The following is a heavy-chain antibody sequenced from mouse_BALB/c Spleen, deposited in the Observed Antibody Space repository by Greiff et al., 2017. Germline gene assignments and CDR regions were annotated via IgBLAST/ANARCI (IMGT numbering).Heavy chain of an antibody. CDR1: GYTFTSYT. V-gene: IGHV1-4*01. CDR2: INPSSGYT. CDR3: ATSLLRLRSFDY. J-gene: IGHJ2*01. D-gene: IGHD1-2*01. Sequence: VQLQQSGAELARPGASVKMSCKASGYTFTSYTMHWVKQRPGQGLEWIGYINPSSGYTNYNQKFKDKATLTADKSSSTAYMQLSSLTSEDSAVYYCATSLLRLRSFDYWGQGTTLTVSA.